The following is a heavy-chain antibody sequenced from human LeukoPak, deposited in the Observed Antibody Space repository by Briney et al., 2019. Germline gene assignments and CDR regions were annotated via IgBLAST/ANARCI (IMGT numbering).Heavy chain of an antibody. CDR2: ISGGGDGT. J-gene: IGHJ4*02. CDR3: ANSDCSGGTCYVFYVF. V-gene: IGHV3-23*01. Sequence: GGSLRLSCTASGFNFSSYAMRGVRPAPGKGLAWVSGISGGGDGTYYADSVKGRFIISRDDSKNTVYLQMNSLRAEDTAVYYCANSDCSGGTCYVFYVFWGQGTLVTVSS. D-gene: IGHD2-15*01. CDR1: GFNFSSYA.